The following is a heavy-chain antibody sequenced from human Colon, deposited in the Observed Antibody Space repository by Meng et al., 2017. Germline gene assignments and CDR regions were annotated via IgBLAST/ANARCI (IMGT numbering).Heavy chain of an antibody. D-gene: IGHD1-20*01. V-gene: IGHV3-7*01. Sequence: GESLKISCAVSGFTFSTYRMAWVRQAPGKGLEWVASINEDGSETYHVDSVKGRFTISRDNARNSLYLQMDSLRVEDTAVYYCARGRFLTGFDAWGQRNRVTGAS. J-gene: IGHJ5*02. CDR3: ARGRFLTGFDA. CDR2: INEDGSET. CDR1: GFTFSTYR.